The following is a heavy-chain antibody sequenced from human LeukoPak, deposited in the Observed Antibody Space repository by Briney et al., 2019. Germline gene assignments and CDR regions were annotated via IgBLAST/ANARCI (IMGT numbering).Heavy chain of an antibody. D-gene: IGHD6-6*01. J-gene: IGHJ4*02. Sequence: SETLSLTCAVYGGSFSGYYWSWIRQPPGKGLEWIGEINHSESTNYNPSLKSRVTISVDTSKNQFSLKLSSVTAADTAVYYCARALEYSSSRTFDYWGQGTLVTVSS. CDR2: INHSEST. CDR1: GGSFSGYY. V-gene: IGHV4-34*01. CDR3: ARALEYSSSRTFDY.